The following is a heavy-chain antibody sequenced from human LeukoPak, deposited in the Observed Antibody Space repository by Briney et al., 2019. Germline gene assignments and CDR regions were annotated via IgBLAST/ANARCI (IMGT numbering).Heavy chain of an antibody. Sequence: SETLSLTCAVSGGSISSGGYSWSWIRQPPGKGLEWIGYIYHSGSTYYNPSLKSRVTISVDTSKNQFSLKLSSVTAADTAVYYCARLRGGLPHYFDYWGQGTLVTVSS. J-gene: IGHJ4*02. CDR3: ARLRGGLPHYFDY. CDR1: GGSISSGGYS. D-gene: IGHD3-16*01. V-gene: IGHV4-30-2*03. CDR2: IYHSGST.